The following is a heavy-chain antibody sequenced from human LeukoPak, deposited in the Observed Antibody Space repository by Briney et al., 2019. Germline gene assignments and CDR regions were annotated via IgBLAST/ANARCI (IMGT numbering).Heavy chain of an antibody. V-gene: IGHV1-2*06. CDR3: ARDLSSTANWEFDY. D-gene: IGHD7-27*01. Sequence: ASVKVSCKASGYTFTGYYMHWVRQAPGQGLEWMGRINSNSGGTEFAQRFQGRVTMTRDTSINTAYMELSRLRSDDTAVYYCARDLSSTANWEFDYWGQGTLVTVSS. CDR1: GYTFTGYY. J-gene: IGHJ4*02. CDR2: INSNSGGT.